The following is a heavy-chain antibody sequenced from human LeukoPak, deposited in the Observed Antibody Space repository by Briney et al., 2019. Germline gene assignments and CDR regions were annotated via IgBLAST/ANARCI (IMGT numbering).Heavy chain of an antibody. CDR1: GVTFTSYS. Sequence: GGSLRLSCAASGVTFTSYSVNWVRQAPGKGLEWVASISSSSTYIHYADSVKGRFTISRDNAKNSLYLDMNSLRAEDTAVYFCARDPFNSYYDTSGYSAFDYWGQGTLVTVSS. CDR3: ARDPFNSYYDTSGYSAFDY. CDR2: ISSSSTYI. D-gene: IGHD3-22*01. V-gene: IGHV3-21*01. J-gene: IGHJ4*02.